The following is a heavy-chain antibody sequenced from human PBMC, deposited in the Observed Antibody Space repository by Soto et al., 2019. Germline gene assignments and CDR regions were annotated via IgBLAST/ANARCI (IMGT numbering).Heavy chain of an antibody. Sequence: PGGSLRLSCAASGFTFSSYGMHWVRQAPGKGLEWVAVIWYDGSNKYYADSVKGRFTISRDNSKNTLYLQMNSLRAEDTAVYYCARGETYYDILTGYYFDYWGQGTLVTVSS. D-gene: IGHD3-9*01. CDR1: GFTFSSYG. CDR2: IWYDGSNK. J-gene: IGHJ4*02. V-gene: IGHV3-33*01. CDR3: ARGETYYDILTGYYFDY.